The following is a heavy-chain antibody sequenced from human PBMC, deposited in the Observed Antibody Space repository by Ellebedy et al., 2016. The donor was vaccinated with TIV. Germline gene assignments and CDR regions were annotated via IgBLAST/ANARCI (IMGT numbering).Heavy chain of an antibody. CDR1: GGSISSYY. J-gene: IGHJ4*02. D-gene: IGHD1-26*01. CDR2: IYYSGST. V-gene: IGHV4-59*01. CDR3: ARGFGVVGAMHY. Sequence: SETLSLTCTVSGGSISSYYWSWIRQPPGKGLEWIGYIYYSGSTNYNPSPKSRVTISVDTSKNQFSLKLSSVTAADTAVYYCARGFGVVGAMHYWGQGTLVTVSS.